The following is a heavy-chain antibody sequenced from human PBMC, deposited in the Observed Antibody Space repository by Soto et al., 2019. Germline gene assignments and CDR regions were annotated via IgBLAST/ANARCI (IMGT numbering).Heavy chain of an antibody. J-gene: IGHJ4*02. D-gene: IGHD3-22*01. CDR3: ATNYYDSSGYLYFDY. Sequence: VGSLRLSCAASGFTFSSYGMHWVRQAPGKGLEWVAVIWYDGSNKYYADSVKGRFTISRDNSKNTLYLQMNSLRAEDTAVYYCATNYYDSSGYLYFDYWGQGTLVSVSS. CDR2: IWYDGSNK. CDR1: GFTFSSYG. V-gene: IGHV3-33*01.